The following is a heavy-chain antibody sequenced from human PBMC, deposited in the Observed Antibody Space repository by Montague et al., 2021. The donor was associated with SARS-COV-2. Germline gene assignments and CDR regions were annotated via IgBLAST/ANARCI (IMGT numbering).Heavy chain of an antibody. V-gene: IGHV4-39*01. CDR1: SASITSSSYY. J-gene: IGHJ4*02. CDR3: ARHTSAWYDYFED. CDR2: IFNTGST. D-gene: IGHD6-19*01. Sequence: SETLSLPCTVSSASITSSSYYWSWIRQPPGKGPEWVGTIFNTGSTYYNPSLKSRVTMSVDTSRNQFSLKLSSVTAADTAIYYCARHTSAWYDYFEDWGQGTLVTVSS.